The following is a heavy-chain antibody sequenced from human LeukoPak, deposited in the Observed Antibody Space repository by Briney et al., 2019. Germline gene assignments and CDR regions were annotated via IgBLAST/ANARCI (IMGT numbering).Heavy chain of an antibody. CDR2: ISGVGGTT. CDR1: GFTLSSYA. Sequence: GGSLRLSCAASGFTLSSYAMSWVRQAPGKGLEWVSAISGVGGTTYYADSVKGRFTISRDNAKNSLYLQMNSLRAEDTAVYYCARYPGGYCSGGSCYSGYYYYYMDVWGKGTTVTISS. CDR3: ARYPGGYCSGGSCYSGYYYYYMDV. D-gene: IGHD2-15*01. V-gene: IGHV3-23*01. J-gene: IGHJ6*03.